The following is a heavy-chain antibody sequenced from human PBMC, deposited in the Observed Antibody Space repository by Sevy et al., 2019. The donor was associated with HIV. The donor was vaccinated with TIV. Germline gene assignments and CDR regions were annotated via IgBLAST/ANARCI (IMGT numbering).Heavy chain of an antibody. Sequence: ASVKVSCKTSGYTFAAYYIHWVRQAPGQGLEWLGWIYPNGGDTTYAQKFQGRVTVTMSMSINTVYMELTRLRSDDTAVYYCARGKREEWLLYLDNWGPGTLVTVSS. CDR3: ARGKREEWLLYLDN. V-gene: IGHV1-2*02. J-gene: IGHJ4*02. D-gene: IGHD3-3*01. CDR2: IYPNGGDT. CDR1: GYTFAAYY.